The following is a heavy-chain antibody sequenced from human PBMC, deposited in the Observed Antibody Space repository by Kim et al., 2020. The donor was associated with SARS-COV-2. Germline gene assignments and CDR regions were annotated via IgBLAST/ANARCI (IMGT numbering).Heavy chain of an antibody. V-gene: IGHV3-7*03. CDR1: GFTFSSYW. CDR2: INEDGGDK. J-gene: IGHJ4*02. CDR3: AMGPLIKAGAFY. Sequence: GGSLRLSCAASGFTFSSYWMSWVRQGPGKGLEWVAIINEDGGDKYYVDSVKGRFTISRDNAKNSRYLQMNSLRDEDTAIYSCAMGPLIKAGAFYWGQGTLVTVSS. D-gene: IGHD1-26*01.